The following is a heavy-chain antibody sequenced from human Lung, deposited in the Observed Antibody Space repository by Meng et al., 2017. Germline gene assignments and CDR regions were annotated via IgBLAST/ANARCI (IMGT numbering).Heavy chain of an antibody. CDR3: ARGPTTMAHDFDY. D-gene: IGHD4-11*01. Sequence: HHQQGVAHLLNPSKSFVITFGVSGWAFSDYYWSWTRQPQGKGLEWIRQINHSGSTNYNPSLEIRATIAVDTSQNNLSLKLRSVTAADSALYYCARGPTTMAHDFDYWGQGTLVTVSS. V-gene: IGHV4-34*02. CDR2: INHSGST. CDR1: GWAFSDYY. J-gene: IGHJ4*02.